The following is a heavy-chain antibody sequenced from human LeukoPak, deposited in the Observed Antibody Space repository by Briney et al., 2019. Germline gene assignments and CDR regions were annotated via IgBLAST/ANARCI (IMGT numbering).Heavy chain of an antibody. CDR1: GFALSDYY. J-gene: IGHJ4*02. CDR3: ARTPNYCSSTSCFDY. D-gene: IGHD2-2*01. V-gene: IGHV3-21*01. Sequence: GGSLRLSCAASGFALSDYYMNWVRQAPGKGLEWVSSISSSSSYIYYADSVKGRFTISRDNAKNSLYLQMNSLRAEDTAVYYCARTPNYCSSTSCFDYWGQGTLVTVSS. CDR2: ISSSSSYI.